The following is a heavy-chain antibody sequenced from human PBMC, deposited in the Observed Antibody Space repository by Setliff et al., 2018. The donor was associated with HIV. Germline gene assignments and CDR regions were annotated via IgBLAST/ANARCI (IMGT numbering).Heavy chain of an antibody. D-gene: IGHD2-2*01. Sequence: SVKVSCKAFGYSFTSYGISWVRQAPGQGFEWMGWISTYSGNINYAQKVQGRVTMTTDTSTNTVYMELRSLRSDDTAVYYCARDEQYQLLLDYWGQGTLVTVSS. V-gene: IGHV1-18*01. CDR2: ISTYSGNI. CDR3: ARDEQYQLLLDY. J-gene: IGHJ4*02. CDR1: GYSFTSYG.